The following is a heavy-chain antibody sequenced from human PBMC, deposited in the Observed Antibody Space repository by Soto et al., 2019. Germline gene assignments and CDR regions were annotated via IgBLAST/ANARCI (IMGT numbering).Heavy chain of an antibody. CDR2: IYYSGST. V-gene: IGHV4-31*03. Sequence: SETLSLTCTVSGGSISSGGYYWSWIRQHPGKGLEWIGYIYYSGSTYYNPSLKSRVTISVDTSKNQFSLKLSSVTAADTAVYYCARGVYSNYGTTWSQFGYYYYGMDVWGQGTTVTVSS. D-gene: IGHD4-4*01. CDR1: GGSISSGGYY. CDR3: ARGVYSNYGTTWSQFGYYYYGMDV. J-gene: IGHJ6*02.